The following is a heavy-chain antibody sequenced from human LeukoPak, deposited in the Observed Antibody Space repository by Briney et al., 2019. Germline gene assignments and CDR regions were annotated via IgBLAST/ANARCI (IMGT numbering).Heavy chain of an antibody. D-gene: IGHD1-1*01. J-gene: IGHJ4*02. CDR2: ISYDGSNK. Sequence: GRSLRLSCAASGFTFSSYAMHWVRQAPGKGLEWVAVISYDGSNKYYADSVKGRFTISRDNSKNTLYLQMNSLRAEDTAVYYCARVGTRGGFVDYWGQGTLVTVSS. V-gene: IGHV3-30*04. CDR3: ARVGTRGGFVDY. CDR1: GFTFSSYA.